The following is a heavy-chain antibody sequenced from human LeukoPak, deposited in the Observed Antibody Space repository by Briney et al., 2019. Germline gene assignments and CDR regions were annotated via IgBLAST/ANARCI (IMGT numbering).Heavy chain of an antibody. V-gene: IGHV4-59*01. D-gene: IGHD5-12*01. CDR3: ARDGYADAFDI. Sequence: PSEPLSLTRTVSGGPISSYFWSWIRQPPGKGPEWIGYIYYSGSTNYNPSLKSRVTITVDTSKNQFSLKLSSVTAADTAVYYCARDGYADAFDIWGQGTMVTVSS. CDR1: GGPISSYF. J-gene: IGHJ3*02. CDR2: IYYSGST.